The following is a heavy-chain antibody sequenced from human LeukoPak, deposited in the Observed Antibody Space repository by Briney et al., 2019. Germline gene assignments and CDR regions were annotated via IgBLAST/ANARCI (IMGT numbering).Heavy chain of an antibody. CDR3: ASPNIEYSGSYSNYFDY. J-gene: IGHJ4*02. Sequence: NAGGSLRLSCAASGFTFSDYYMSWIRQAPGRGLEWVPYISSSGSTIYYADSVKGRFTISRDNSKNTLYLQMNSLRAEDTAVYYCASPNIEYSGSYSNYFDYWGQGTLVTVSS. V-gene: IGHV3-11*04. CDR2: ISSSGSTI. CDR1: GFTFSDYY. D-gene: IGHD1-26*01.